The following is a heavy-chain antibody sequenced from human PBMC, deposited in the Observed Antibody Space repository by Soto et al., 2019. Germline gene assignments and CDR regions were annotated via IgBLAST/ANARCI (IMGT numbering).Heavy chain of an antibody. CDR1: GFIVSDNY. CDR2: TYTGRYT. D-gene: IGHD1-7*01. Sequence: EVQLVESGGGLIQPGGSLRLSCAASGFIVSDNYINWVRQAPGKGLEWVSVTYTGRYTYYADSVKGRFTISRDNSKNTLYLQMNSLRAEDTAVYYCAREVSGTSFDYWGQGTLVTVSS. V-gene: IGHV3-53*01. J-gene: IGHJ4*02. CDR3: AREVSGTSFDY.